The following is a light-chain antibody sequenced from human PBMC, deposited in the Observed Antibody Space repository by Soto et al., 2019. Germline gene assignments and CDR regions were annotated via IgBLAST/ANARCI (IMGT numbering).Light chain of an antibody. CDR1: SSDVGGYNY. CDR2: EVS. J-gene: IGLJ1*01. Sequence: SALTQPASVSGSPGQSITISFTGTSSDVGGYNYVSWYQQHPGKAPKLMIYEVSNRPSGVSNRFSGSKSGNTASLTISGLQAEDEADYYCSSYTSSSTPYVFGTGTKVTVL. V-gene: IGLV2-14*01. CDR3: SSYTSSSTPYV.